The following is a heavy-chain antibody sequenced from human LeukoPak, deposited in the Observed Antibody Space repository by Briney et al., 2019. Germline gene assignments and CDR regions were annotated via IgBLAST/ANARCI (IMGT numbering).Heavy chain of an antibody. J-gene: IGHJ6*03. CDR3: ARGRGHDYGGDSENYYYMDV. V-gene: IGHV1-2*02. Sequence: ASVTVSCKASGYTFRGYYMHWVRQAPGQGLEWMGWINAKSCDTNHAQKFQGRVTMTRDTSITTAYLELSRLTYDDTAVYYCARGRGHDYGGDSENYYYMDVWGKGTIVTVSS. D-gene: IGHD4-23*01. CDR1: GYTFRGYY. CDR2: INAKSCDT.